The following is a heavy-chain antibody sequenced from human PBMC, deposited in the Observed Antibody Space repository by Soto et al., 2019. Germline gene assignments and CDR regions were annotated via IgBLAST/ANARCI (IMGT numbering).Heavy chain of an antibody. J-gene: IGHJ3*02. CDR3: ATWLLREHAFDI. V-gene: IGHV3-53*01. CDR1: GFTVNGKKY. CDR2: LYIADGT. D-gene: IGHD2-15*01. Sequence: GSLRLSCAASGFTVNGKKYITWVRQAPGKGLEWVSALYIADGTFYADSVKGRFTVSIDSSKNTVYLQMNNLSPEDTAVYYCATWLLREHAFDIWGLGTMVTV.